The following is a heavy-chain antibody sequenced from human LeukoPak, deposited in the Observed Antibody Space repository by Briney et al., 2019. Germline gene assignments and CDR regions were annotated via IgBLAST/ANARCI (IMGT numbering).Heavy chain of an antibody. CDR3: AKGGSSGWYGKYYFDY. CDR2: ISGSGGST. CDR1: GFIFRSYG. V-gene: IGHV3-23*01. J-gene: IGHJ4*02. Sequence: PGGSLRLSCAASGFIFRSYGMSWVRQAPGKGMEWVSDISGSGGSTYYADSVKGRFTISRENSKNTLYLQVNSLRAEDTAVYYCAKGGSSGWYGKYYFDYWGQGTLVTVSS. D-gene: IGHD6-19*01.